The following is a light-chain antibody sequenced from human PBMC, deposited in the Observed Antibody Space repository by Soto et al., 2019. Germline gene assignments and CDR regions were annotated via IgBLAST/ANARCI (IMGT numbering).Light chain of an antibody. CDR3: QQYGSSGT. CDR2: GAS. J-gene: IGKJ1*01. Sequence: EVVMTQSPANLSVSPGVGATLSCRASQSVASRNLAWYQQKSGQAPRLLIHGASTRATGVPDRFSGSGSGTDFTLTISRLEPEDFAVYYCQQYGSSGTFGQGTRW. CDR1: QSVASRN. V-gene: IGKV3-20*01.